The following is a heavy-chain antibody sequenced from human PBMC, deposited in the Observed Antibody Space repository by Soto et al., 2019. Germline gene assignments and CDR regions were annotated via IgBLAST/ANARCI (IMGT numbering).Heavy chain of an antibody. Sequence: QVQLVESGGGLVKPGGSLRLSCAASGFTFSDSFMSWSRQTPGKGLEWLSYISGRDGNIYYADSVRGRFTVSRDISRNTLYLQMNSLRAEDTAIYYCAKCSVGTVRTSGWCNWFDPWGQGTLVTVSS. CDR3: AKCSVGTVRTSGWCNWFDP. CDR2: ISGRDGNI. J-gene: IGHJ5*02. D-gene: IGHD6-19*01. CDR1: GFTFSDSF. V-gene: IGHV3-11*01.